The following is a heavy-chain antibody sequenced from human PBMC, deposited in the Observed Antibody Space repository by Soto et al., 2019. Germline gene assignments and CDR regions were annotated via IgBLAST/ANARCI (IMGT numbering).Heavy chain of an antibody. CDR2: IYYSGST. CDR1: GSSISSGGYY. D-gene: IGHD1-1*01. V-gene: IGHV4-31*03. CDR3: ARDLRNAQWDYYYYYGMDV. J-gene: IGHJ6*02. Sequence: PSETLSLTCTVSGSSISSGGYYWSWIRQHPGKGLEWIGYIYYSGSTYYNPSLKSRVTISVDTSKNQFSLKLSSVTAADTAVYYCARDLRNAQWDYYYYYGMDVWRQGTTVPVSS.